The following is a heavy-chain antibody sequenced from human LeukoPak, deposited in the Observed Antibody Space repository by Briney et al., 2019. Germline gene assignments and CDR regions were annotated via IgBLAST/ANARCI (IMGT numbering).Heavy chain of an antibody. Sequence: PGESLKISCKGSGYSFTSYWNGWVRQMPGKGLEWMGIIYPGDSDTRYSPSFQGQVTISADKSISTAYLQWSSLKASDTAMYYCARRLSYDSSGYQYYFDYWGQGTLVTVSS. J-gene: IGHJ4*02. V-gene: IGHV5-51*01. CDR3: ARRLSYDSSGYQYYFDY. D-gene: IGHD3-22*01. CDR1: GYSFTSYW. CDR2: IYPGDSDT.